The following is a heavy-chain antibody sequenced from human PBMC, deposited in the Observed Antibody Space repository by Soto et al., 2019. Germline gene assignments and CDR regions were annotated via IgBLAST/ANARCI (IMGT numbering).Heavy chain of an antibody. CDR3: ARAHAPTLPFDY. Sequence: SETLSLTCTVSGGSIRNVYWSWIRQTPGKGLEWIGFIFHSGNAKYNPSLKSRVTISVDTSKNQFSLSLDSVTAADTAVYSCARAHAPTLPFDYWGQGTLVTVSS. J-gene: IGHJ4*01. CDR2: IFHSGNA. CDR1: GGSIRNVY. V-gene: IGHV4-59*01. D-gene: IGHD2-15*01.